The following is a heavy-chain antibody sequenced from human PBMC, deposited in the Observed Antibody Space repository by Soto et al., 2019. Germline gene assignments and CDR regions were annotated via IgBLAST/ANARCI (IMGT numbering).Heavy chain of an antibody. J-gene: IGHJ1*01. CDR1: GFTFDEYA. CDR3: AKVAPHSSGYSDYFQH. V-gene: IGHV3-9*01. CDR2: ITCNDVNI. Sequence: EVQLVESGGGLVQPGRSLRLSCAGSGFTFDEYAMHWVRQAPGKGLEWVASITCNDVNISYADSVKGRFTISRDNAKNSLYLQMNNLRAQDTALYYCAKVAPHSSGYSDYFQHWGQGTLVTVSS. D-gene: IGHD6-19*01.